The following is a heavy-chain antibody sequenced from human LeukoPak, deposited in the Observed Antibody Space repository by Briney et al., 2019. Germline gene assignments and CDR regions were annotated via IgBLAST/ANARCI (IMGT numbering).Heavy chain of an antibody. Sequence: ASVKVSCKTSGYTFSNYGFSWVRQAPGLGLEWMGWITPYNGNTNYAQKFQGRLTMTTDTSTSTAYMELTSLTSDDAAVYYCARGGYSGTYYFDYWGQGTLVTVSS. CDR2: ITPYNGNT. CDR1: GYTFSNYG. V-gene: IGHV1-18*01. CDR3: ARGGYSGTYYFDY. D-gene: IGHD1-26*01. J-gene: IGHJ4*02.